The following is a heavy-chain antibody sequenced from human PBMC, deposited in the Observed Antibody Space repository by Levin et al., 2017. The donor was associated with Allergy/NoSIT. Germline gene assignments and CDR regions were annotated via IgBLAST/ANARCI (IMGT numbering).Heavy chain of an antibody. D-gene: IGHD4/OR15-4a*01. J-gene: IGHJ4*02. CDR1: GGSMRNYY. V-gene: IGHV4-59*10. CDR3: ARYRDYGDYLDY. CDR2: IYSNGKP. Sequence: NPSETLSLTCTVSGGSMRNYYWSWIRQPAGKGLEWIGRIYSNGKPDFNPSFKSRVSMSVDRSKNQFSLNLISVTAADTAVYFCARYRDYGDYLDYWGQGILVTVSS.